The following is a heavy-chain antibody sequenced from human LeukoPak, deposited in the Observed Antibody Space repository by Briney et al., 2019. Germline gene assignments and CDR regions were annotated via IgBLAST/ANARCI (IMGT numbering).Heavy chain of an antibody. D-gene: IGHD2-2*01. CDR1: GGSNNSGGYY. CDR3: AKEGGYCSSTSCYPMYFAY. J-gene: IGHJ4*02. Sequence: PSETLSLNCTVSGGSNNSGGYYWSRIRQHPGKGLEWIGYINYSWSTYYNPSLKSRVTISVDTSKNQFSLKLSSVTAEDTAVYYCAKEGGYCSSTSCYPMYFAYWCQGSLVTVS. CDR2: INYSWST. V-gene: IGHV4-31*03.